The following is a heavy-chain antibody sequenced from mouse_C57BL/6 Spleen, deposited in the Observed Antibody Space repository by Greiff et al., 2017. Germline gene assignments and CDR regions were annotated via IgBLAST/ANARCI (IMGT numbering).Heavy chain of an antibody. CDR1: GYSITSGYY. CDR2: ISYDGSN. CDR3: ARKYYDGSDDYAMDY. J-gene: IGHJ4*01. Sequence: EVKLMESGPGLVKPSQSLSLTCSVTGYSITSGYYWNWIRQFPGNKLEWMGYISYDGSNNYNPSLKNRISITRDTSKNQFFLKLNSVTTEDTATYYCARKYYDGSDDYAMDYWGQGTSVTVSS. V-gene: IGHV3-6*01. D-gene: IGHD1-1*01.